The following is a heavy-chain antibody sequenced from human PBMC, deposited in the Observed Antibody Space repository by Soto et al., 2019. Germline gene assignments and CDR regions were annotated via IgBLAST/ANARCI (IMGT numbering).Heavy chain of an antibody. CDR1: GFTFSSYG. Sequence: PWWSLRLSCAASGFTFSSYGMHWFRQAPGKGLEWVAVISYDGSNKYYADSVKGRFTISRDNSKNTLYLQMNSLRAEDTAVYYCAKWRVLKLNYDSSGYYFGGGYWGQGTLVTVSS. CDR2: ISYDGSNK. D-gene: IGHD3-22*01. J-gene: IGHJ4*02. CDR3: AKWRVLKLNYDSSGYYFGGGY. V-gene: IGHV3-30*18.